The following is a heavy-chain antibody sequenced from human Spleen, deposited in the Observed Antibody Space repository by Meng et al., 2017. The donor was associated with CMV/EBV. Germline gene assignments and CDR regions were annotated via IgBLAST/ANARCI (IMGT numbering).Heavy chain of an antibody. CDR2: IYYSGST. V-gene: IGHV4-59*01. J-gene: IGHJ5*02. CDR3: ARRSLGYCSSTSCYFAWFDP. CDR1: GGSISSYY. D-gene: IGHD2-2*01. Sequence: SETLSLTCTVSGGSISSYYWSWIRQPPGKGLEWIGYIYYSGSTNYNPSLKSRVTISVDTSKNQFSLKLSSVTAADTAVYYCARRSLGYCSSTSCYFAWFDPWGQGTLVTAPQ.